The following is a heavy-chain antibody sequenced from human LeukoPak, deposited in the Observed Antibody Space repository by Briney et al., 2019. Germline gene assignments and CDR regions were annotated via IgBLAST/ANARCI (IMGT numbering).Heavy chain of an antibody. Sequence: TGGSLRLSCAASGFPFNDYAMHWVRHAPGKGLEWVSGISWNSGNLVYADSVKGRFTISRDNAKNSLYLQMNSLRAEDTAVYYCAKDLMRAAPGTIFGYWGQGTLVTVSS. CDR3: AKDLMRAAPGTIFGY. CDR1: GFPFNDYA. J-gene: IGHJ4*02. V-gene: IGHV3-9*01. CDR2: ISWNSGNL. D-gene: IGHD6-13*01.